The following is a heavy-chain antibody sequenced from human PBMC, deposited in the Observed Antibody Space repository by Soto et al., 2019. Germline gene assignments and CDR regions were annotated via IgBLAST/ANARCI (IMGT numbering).Heavy chain of an antibody. Sequence: PGGSLRLSCAASGFTFSSYGMHWGRQAPGKGLEWVAVISYDGSNKYYADSVKGRFTISRDNSKNTLYLQMNSLRAEDTAVYYCAKCPLLWSGYYPDYYYGMDVWGQGTTVTVSS. V-gene: IGHV3-30*18. J-gene: IGHJ6*02. CDR3: AKCPLLWSGYYPDYYYGMDV. CDR2: ISYDGSNK. CDR1: GFTFSSYG. D-gene: IGHD3-3*01.